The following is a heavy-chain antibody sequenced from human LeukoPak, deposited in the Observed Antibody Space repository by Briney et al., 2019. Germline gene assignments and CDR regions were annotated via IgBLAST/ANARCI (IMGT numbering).Heavy chain of an antibody. CDR2: MNPNSGNT. V-gene: IGHV1-8*02. J-gene: IGHJ5*02. CDR1: GYTFTDND. Sequence: GASVKVSCKTSGYTFTDNDISWVRQAPGQGLEWMGWMNPNSGNTGYAQKFQGRVTMTRNTSISTAYMELSSLRSEDTAVYYCARAAVIAAAGTDIQGYWFDPWGQGTLVTVSS. CDR3: ARAAVIAAAGTDIQGYWFDP. D-gene: IGHD6-13*01.